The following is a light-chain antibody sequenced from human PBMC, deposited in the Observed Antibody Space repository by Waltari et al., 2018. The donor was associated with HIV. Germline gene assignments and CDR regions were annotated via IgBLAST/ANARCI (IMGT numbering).Light chain of an antibody. CDR1: QDISNY. CDR3: QQYDNLLLLT. Sequence: DIQMTQSPSSLSASVGDRVTITCQASQDISNYLNWYQQKPGKAPKLLIYDASNLETGVPSRFSGSGSGTDFTFTISNLQPEDIATYYCQQYDNLLLLTFGGGTKVEIK. V-gene: IGKV1-33*01. J-gene: IGKJ4*01. CDR2: DAS.